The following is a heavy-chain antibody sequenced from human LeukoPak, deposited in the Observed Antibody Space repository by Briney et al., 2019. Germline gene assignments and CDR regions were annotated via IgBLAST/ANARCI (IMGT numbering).Heavy chain of an antibody. CDR3: ARDSASYLNDAFDI. V-gene: IGHV4-4*02. D-gene: IGHD2/OR15-2a*01. CDR2: IYHSGST. Sequence: SGTLSLTCAVSGGSISSSNWWSWVRQPPGKGLEWIGEIYHSGSTNYNPSLKSRVTISVDKSKNQFSLKLSSVTAADTAVYYCARDSASYLNDAFDIWGQGTMVTVSS. CDR1: GGSISSSNW. J-gene: IGHJ3*02.